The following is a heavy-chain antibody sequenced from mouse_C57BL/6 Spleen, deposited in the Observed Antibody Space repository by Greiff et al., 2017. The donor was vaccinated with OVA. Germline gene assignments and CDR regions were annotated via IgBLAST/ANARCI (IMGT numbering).Heavy chain of an antibody. CDR3: ARYGNYRDYYAMDY. V-gene: IGHV1-52*01. Sequence: VQLQQSGAELVKPGASVKLSCKASGYTFTSYWMHWVKQRPIQGLEWIGNIDPSDSETHYNQKFKDKATLTVDKSSSTAYMQLSSLTSEDSAVYYCARYGNYRDYYAMDYWGQGTSVTVSS. CDR2: IDPSDSET. CDR1: GYTFTSYW. J-gene: IGHJ4*01. D-gene: IGHD2-1*01.